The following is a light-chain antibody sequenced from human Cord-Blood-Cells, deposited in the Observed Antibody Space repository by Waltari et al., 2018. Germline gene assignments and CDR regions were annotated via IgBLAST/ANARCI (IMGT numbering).Light chain of an antibody. CDR3: SSYTSSSTYV. CDR1: SSDAGGYNH. Sequence: QSALTQPASVSGSPGQSITISCTGTSSDAGGYNHVPWYQQPPGKAPKLMIYDVSKRPSGVSNRFSGSKSGNTASLTISGLQAEDEADYYCSSYTSSSTYVFGTGTKVTVL. CDR2: DVS. J-gene: IGLJ1*01. V-gene: IGLV2-14*01.